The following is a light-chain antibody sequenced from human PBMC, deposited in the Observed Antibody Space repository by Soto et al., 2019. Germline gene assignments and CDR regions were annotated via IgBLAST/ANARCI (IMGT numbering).Light chain of an antibody. CDR1: QSVSSY. CDR3: QQRSNSPLT. Sequence: EIVLTQSPATLSLSPGERATLSCRASQSVSSYLAWYQQKPGQAPRLLLYDASNRATGIPARFSGSGSGTDFTLTISSLEPEDFAVYYCQQRSNSPLTFGGGTKVEIK. CDR2: DAS. J-gene: IGKJ4*01. V-gene: IGKV3-11*01.